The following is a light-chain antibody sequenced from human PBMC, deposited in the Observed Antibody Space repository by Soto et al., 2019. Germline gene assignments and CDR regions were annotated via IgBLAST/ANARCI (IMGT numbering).Light chain of an antibody. CDR3: KSRTTRNTLV. Sequence: QSALTQPASVSGSPGQSITISCTGTSSDVGGYNYVSWYQQHPGKAPKLIIYEVTHRPSGVSSRFYGPRSGNTASLTISGLQAEDEADYYCKSRTTRNTLVFGGGTKVTVL. V-gene: IGLV2-14*01. CDR1: SSDVGGYNY. CDR2: EVT. J-gene: IGLJ3*02.